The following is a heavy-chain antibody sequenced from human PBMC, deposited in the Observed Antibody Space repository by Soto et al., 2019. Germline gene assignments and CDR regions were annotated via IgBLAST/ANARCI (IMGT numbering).Heavy chain of an antibody. V-gene: IGHV3-30*18. CDR2: ISYDGSNK. Sequence: VGSLRLSRAPSGFPFSSYGMHWVRQATGKGQEWVAVISYDGSNKYYADSVKGRFTISRDNPKNTRYLQMNSLRAEEPAVYYCAKRRTNSGSYLGWFDHWGQGTLVTVSA. J-gene: IGHJ5*02. CDR1: GFPFSSYG. D-gene: IGHD1-26*01. CDR3: AKRRTNSGSYLGWFDH.